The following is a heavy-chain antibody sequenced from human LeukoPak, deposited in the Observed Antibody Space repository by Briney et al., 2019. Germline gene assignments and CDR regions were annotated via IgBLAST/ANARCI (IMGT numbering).Heavy chain of an antibody. V-gene: IGHV1-69*05. CDR3: ARDSSSHSSSWYGFDY. Sequence: SVKLSCKASGGTFSSYAISWVRQAPGQGLEWMGRSIPIFGTANYAQKFQGRVTIPTDESTSTDYMELSSLRSEDTAVYYCARDSSSHSSSWYGFDYWGQGTLVIVSS. J-gene: IGHJ4*02. D-gene: IGHD6-13*01. CDR1: GGTFSSYA. CDR2: SIPIFGTA.